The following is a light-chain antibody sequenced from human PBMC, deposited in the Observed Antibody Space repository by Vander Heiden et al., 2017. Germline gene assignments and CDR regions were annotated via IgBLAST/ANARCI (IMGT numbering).Light chain of an antibody. V-gene: IGKV1-17*01. J-gene: IGKJ5*01. CDR3: LHYNSYPIT. CDR2: GAS. Sequence: DIQMTQSPSSLSTSVGDRVTITCQASQGISNELGWYQQKPGKAPKRLIYGASSLQSGVPSRFSGSGSGTEFTLTISSLQPEDFATYFCLHYNSYPITFGQGTRLENK. CDR1: QGISNE.